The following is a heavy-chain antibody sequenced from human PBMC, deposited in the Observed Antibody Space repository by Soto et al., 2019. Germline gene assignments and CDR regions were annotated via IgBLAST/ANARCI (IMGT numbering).Heavy chain of an antibody. CDR1: GFTFSSYA. CDR2: ISGSGGST. J-gene: IGHJ4*02. D-gene: IGHD5-12*01. CDR3: ARDFRSGYSGYDADFDY. Sequence: PGGSLRLSCAASGFTFSSYAMSWVRQAPGKGLEWVSAISGSGGSTYYADSVKGRFTISRDNSKNTLYLQMNSLRAEDTAVYYCARDFRSGYSGYDADFDYWGQGTLVTVSS. V-gene: IGHV3-23*01.